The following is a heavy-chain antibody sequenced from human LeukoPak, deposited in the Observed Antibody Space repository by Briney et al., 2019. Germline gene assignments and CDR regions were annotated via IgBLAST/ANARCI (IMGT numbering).Heavy chain of an antibody. Sequence: GGSLRLSCAASGFIFSNYAMSWVRQAPGKGLEWVSAIGGRDGGTYYADSVKGRFTVSRDDPKNTLYLQMNTLRAEDTAVYYCAKWGDYDILTGYYDSDYWGQGTTVTVSS. D-gene: IGHD3-9*01. V-gene: IGHV3-23*01. CDR1: GFIFSNYA. J-gene: IGHJ4*03. CDR2: IGGRDGGT. CDR3: AKWGDYDILTGYYDSDY.